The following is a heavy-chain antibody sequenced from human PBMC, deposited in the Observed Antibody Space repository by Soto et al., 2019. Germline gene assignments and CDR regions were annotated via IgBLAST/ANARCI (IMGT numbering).Heavy chain of an antibody. Sequence: HPGGSLRLSCAASGFTFSSYAMSWVRQAPGKGLEWVSAISGSGGSTYYADSVKGRFTISRDNSKNTLYLQMNSLRAEDTAVYYCAKEMGIVVVPSPFDYWRGGTLVTVSS. V-gene: IGHV3-23*01. J-gene: IGHJ4*02. CDR3: AKEMGIVVVPSPFDY. CDR2: ISGSGGST. CDR1: GFTFSSYA. D-gene: IGHD3-22*01.